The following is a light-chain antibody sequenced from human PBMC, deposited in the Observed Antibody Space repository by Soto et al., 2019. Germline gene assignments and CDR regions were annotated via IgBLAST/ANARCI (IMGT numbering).Light chain of an antibody. CDR1: SGSFDSDY. CDR2: EDN. V-gene: IGLV6-57*04. Sequence: LTQPHSVSESPGKTVTISCTRSSGSFDSDYVQWYQQRPGSAPIAVIYEDNQRPSGVPDRFSGSIDSSSTSASLTISGLQTEDEADYYCQSSDSSNHVVFGGGTKVTVL. J-gene: IGLJ2*01. CDR3: QSSDSSNHVV.